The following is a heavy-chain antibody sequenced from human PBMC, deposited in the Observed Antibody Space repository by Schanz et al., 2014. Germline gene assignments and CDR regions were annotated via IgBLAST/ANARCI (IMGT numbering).Heavy chain of an antibody. CDR2: IYDSGNT. CDR1: GGYY. V-gene: IGHV4-31*02. J-gene: IGHJ4*02. Sequence: GGYYWNWIRQHPGKGLEWIGYIYDSGNTYYNPSLKSRVTMSIDTSENQFSLNLRSVTGADTAVYYCARARSWPDYWGQGTLVTVSS. D-gene: IGHD6-13*01. CDR3: ARARSWPDY.